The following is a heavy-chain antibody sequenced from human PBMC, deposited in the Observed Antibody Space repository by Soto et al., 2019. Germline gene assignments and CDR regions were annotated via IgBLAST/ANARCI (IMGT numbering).Heavy chain of an antibody. Sequence: GSLRLSCAASGFTSSSYWMSWVRQAPGKGLEWVANIKQDGSEKYYVDSVKGRFTISRDNAKNSLYLQMNSLRAEDTAVYYCARGAAAETYYYYGMDVWGQGTTVTVSS. CDR1: GFTSSSYW. CDR2: IKQDGSEK. CDR3: ARGAAAETYYYYGMDV. J-gene: IGHJ6*02. V-gene: IGHV3-7*05.